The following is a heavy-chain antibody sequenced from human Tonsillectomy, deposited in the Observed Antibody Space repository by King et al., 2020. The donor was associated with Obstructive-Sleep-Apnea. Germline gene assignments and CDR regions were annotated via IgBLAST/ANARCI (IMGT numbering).Heavy chain of an antibody. CDR3: AKDVVVAASYAFDI. V-gene: IGHV3-9*01. Sequence: VQLVESGGGLVQPGRSLRLSCAASGFTFDDYAMHWVRQAPGKGLEWVSGISWNSGSIGYVDSVKGRFTISRDNAKNSLYLQMNSLRAEDTALYYCAKDVVVAASYAFDIWGQGTMVTVSS. CDR2: ISWNSGSI. J-gene: IGHJ3*02. D-gene: IGHD2-15*01. CDR1: GFTFDDYA.